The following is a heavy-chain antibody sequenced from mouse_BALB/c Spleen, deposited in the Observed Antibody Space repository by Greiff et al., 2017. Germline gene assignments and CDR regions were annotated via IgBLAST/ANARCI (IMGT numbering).Heavy chain of an antibody. V-gene: IGHV1S41*01. Sequence: DLVKPGASVKLSCKASGYTFTSYWINWIKQRPGQGLEWIGRIAPGSGSTYYNEMFKGKATLTVDTSSSTAYIQLSSLSSEDSAVYFCARYDGYYYAMDYWGQGTSVTVSS. J-gene: IGHJ4*01. D-gene: IGHD2-3*01. CDR1: GYTFTSYW. CDR2: IAPGSGST. CDR3: ARYDGYYYAMDY.